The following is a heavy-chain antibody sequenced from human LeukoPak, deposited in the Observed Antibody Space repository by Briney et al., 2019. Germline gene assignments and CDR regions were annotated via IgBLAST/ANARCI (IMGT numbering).Heavy chain of an antibody. D-gene: IGHD2-2*01. CDR2: INHSGST. Sequence: PSETLSLTCAVYGGSFSGYYWSWIRQPPGKGLEWIGEINHSGSTNYNPSLKGRVTISVDTSKNQFSLKLSSVTAADTAVYYCARGSPIVKMDLIVVVPAAKWGMYNWFDPWGQGTLVTVSS. CDR1: GGSFSGYY. V-gene: IGHV4-34*01. CDR3: ARGSPIVKMDLIVVVPAAKWGMYNWFDP. J-gene: IGHJ5*02.